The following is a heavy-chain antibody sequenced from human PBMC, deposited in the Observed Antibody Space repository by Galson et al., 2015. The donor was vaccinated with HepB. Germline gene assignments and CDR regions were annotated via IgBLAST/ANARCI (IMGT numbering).Heavy chain of an antibody. CDR3: ARDDYDFWSGYFGGTARNWFDP. Sequence: SVKVSCKASGYTFTSYYMHWARQAPGQGLEWMGWLDPNTGNTGYAREFQGRVTLTRDTSISTAYMELSSLRSEDTAVYYCARDDYDFWSGYFGGTARNWFDPWGQGTLVTVSS. J-gene: IGHJ5*02. CDR1: GYTFTSYY. CDR2: LDPNTGNT. V-gene: IGHV1-8*02. D-gene: IGHD3-3*01.